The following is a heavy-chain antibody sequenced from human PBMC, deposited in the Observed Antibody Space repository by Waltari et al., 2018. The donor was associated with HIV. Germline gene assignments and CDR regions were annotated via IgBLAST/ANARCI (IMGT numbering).Heavy chain of an antibody. CDR1: GGSISSSSYY. CDR2: IYYSGST. V-gene: IGHV4-39*01. CDR3: ATYLDSTEGWFDP. D-gene: IGHD3-9*01. Sequence: QLQLQESGPGLVKPSETLPLTCTVSGGSISSSSYYWGWIRQPPGKGLEWIGSIYYSGSTYYNPSLKSRVTISVDTSKNQFSLKLSSVTAADTAVYYCATYLDSTEGWFDPWGQGTLVTVSS. J-gene: IGHJ5*02.